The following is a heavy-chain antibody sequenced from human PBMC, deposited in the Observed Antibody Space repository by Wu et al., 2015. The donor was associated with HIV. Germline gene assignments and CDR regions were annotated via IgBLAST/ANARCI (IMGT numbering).Heavy chain of an antibody. J-gene: IGHJ4*02. V-gene: IGHV1-2*02. CDR1: GYAFTGYY. CDR3: ARRGIVVVPAATHFDY. Sequence: QVQLVQSGAEVKKPGASVKVSCKASGYAFTGYYMHWVRQAPGQGLEWMGWINPNSGGTNYAQKFQGRVTMTRDTSISTAYMELSRLRSDDTAVYYCARRGIVVVPAATHFDYWGQGTLVTVSS. CDR2: INPNSGGT. D-gene: IGHD2-2*01.